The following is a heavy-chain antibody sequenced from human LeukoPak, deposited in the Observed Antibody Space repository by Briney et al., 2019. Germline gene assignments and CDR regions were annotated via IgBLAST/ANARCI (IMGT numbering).Heavy chain of an antibody. CDR1: GGSISSYY. CDR3: ARVGYSYGFDY. V-gene: IGHV4-59*01. D-gene: IGHD5-18*01. CDR2: IYYSGST. J-gene: IGHJ4*02. Sequence: SETLSLTCTVSGGSISSYYWSWIRQPPGRGLEWIGYIYYSGSTNYNPSLKSRVTISVDSSKNQFSLKLSSVTAADTAVYYCARVGYSYGFDYWGQGTLVTVSS.